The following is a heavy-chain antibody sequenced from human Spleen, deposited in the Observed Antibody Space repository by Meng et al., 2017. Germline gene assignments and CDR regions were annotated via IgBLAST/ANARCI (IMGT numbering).Heavy chain of an antibody. V-gene: IGHV1-18*01. CDR3: ARDFDGDYLDLYYGMDV. CDR2: ISAYNGNT. D-gene: IGHD4-17*01. Sequence: GESLKISCAASGFTFSSYWMNWVRQAPGQGLEWMGWISAYNGNTNYAQKLQGRVTMTTDTSTSTAYMELRSLRSDDTAVYYCARDFDGDYLDLYYGMDVWGQGTTVTVSS. CDR1: GFTFSSYW. J-gene: IGHJ6*02.